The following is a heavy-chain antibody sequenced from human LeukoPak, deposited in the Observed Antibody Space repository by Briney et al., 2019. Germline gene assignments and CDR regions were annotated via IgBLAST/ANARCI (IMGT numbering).Heavy chain of an antibody. CDR3: ARGYCSGGSCYPHFDY. V-gene: IGHV3-33*01. CDR1: GFTFSSYG. J-gene: IGHJ4*02. Sequence: PGGSLRLSCAASGFTFSSYGMHWVRQAPGKGLEWVAVIWYDGSNKYYADSVKGRFTISRDNSKNTLYLQMNSLRAEDTAVYYCARGYCSGGSCYPHFDYWGQGTLVTVSS. CDR2: IWYDGSNK. D-gene: IGHD2-15*01.